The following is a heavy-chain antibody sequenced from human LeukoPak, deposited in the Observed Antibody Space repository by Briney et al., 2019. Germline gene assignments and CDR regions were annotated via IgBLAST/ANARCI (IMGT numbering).Heavy chain of an antibody. CDR3: ARHAAGTGIGGPFDI. V-gene: IGHV4-39*01. CDR1: GGSISSSSW. Sequence: SETLSLTCAVSGGSISSSSWWSWVRQPPGKGLEWIGSIYYSGSTYYNPSLKSRVAISVDPSMNQFSLKLSSVTASHTAVYYCARHAAGTGIGGPFDIWGQGTVVTVSS. J-gene: IGHJ3*02. D-gene: IGHD3-10*01. CDR2: IYYSGST.